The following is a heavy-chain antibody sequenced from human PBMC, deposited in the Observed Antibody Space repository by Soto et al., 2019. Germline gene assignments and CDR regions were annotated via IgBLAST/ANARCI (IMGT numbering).Heavy chain of an antibody. Sequence: PGGSLRLSCAASGFTFSNYAMNWVRQAPGEGLEWVSGISGSGGSTYYADSVKGRFTISRDNSKSTLYLQMNSLRAEDTAVYYCAIFSTGVTRWGQGTPVTVSS. CDR2: ISGSGGST. CDR3: AIFSTGVTR. CDR1: GFTFSNYA. J-gene: IGHJ4*02. D-gene: IGHD1-1*01. V-gene: IGHV3-23*01.